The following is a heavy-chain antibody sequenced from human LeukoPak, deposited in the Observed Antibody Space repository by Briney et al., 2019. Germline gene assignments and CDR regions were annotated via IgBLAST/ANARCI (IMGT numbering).Heavy chain of an antibody. CDR3: ARDEWAGTVAY. Sequence: GGSLRLSCAASGFTFNKYWMNWVRQAPGKGLEWVANIKQDGSEKYYVDSVKGRFTISRDNAKNSLFLQMDSLGAEDTAVYYCARDEWAGTVAYWGQGTLVTVSS. J-gene: IGHJ4*02. CDR1: GFTFNKYW. V-gene: IGHV3-7*01. D-gene: IGHD6-19*01. CDR2: IKQDGSEK.